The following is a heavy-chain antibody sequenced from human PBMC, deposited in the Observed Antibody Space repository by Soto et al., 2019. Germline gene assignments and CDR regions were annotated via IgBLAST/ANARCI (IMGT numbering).Heavy chain of an antibody. CDR3: ARVYGIAVAGTLDF. D-gene: IGHD6-19*01. V-gene: IGHV3-66*01. J-gene: IGHJ4*02. Sequence: WGSLRLSCAASGFTVSTYYMNWVRQAPGKGLEWVSVIYSGGSTYYADSVKGRFTISRDNAKNSLYLQMNSLRAEDTAVYYCARVYGIAVAGTLDFWGQGTLVTVSS. CDR1: GFTVSTYY. CDR2: IYSGGST.